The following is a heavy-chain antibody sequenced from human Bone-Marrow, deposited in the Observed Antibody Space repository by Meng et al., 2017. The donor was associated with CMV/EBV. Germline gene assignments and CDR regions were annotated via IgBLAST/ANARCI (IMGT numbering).Heavy chain of an antibody. J-gene: IGHJ4*02. Sequence: GGSLRLSCAASGFTFSSYAMHWVRQAPGKGLEWVAVISYDGSNKYYADSVKGRFTISRDNSKNTLYLQMNSLRAEDTAVYYCAREGEEGVPAALEYWGQGQLVNVSS. D-gene: IGHD2-2*01. CDR2: ISYDGSNK. CDR1: GFTFSSYA. CDR3: AREGEEGVPAALEY. V-gene: IGHV3-30-3*01.